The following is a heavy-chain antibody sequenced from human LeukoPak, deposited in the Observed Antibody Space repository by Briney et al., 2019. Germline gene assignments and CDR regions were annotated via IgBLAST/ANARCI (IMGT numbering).Heavy chain of an antibody. CDR2: IYYSGST. D-gene: IGHD3-22*01. CDR1: GGSISSYY. J-gene: IGHJ4*02. CDR3: ARSYYDSSGYYLVDY. V-gene: IGHV4-59*01. Sequence: SETLSLTCTVSGGSISSYYWSWIRQPPGKGLEWIGYIYYSGSTNYNPSLKSRVTISVDTSKNQFSLKLSSVTAADTAVYYCARSYYDSSGYYLVDYWGQGTLVTVSS.